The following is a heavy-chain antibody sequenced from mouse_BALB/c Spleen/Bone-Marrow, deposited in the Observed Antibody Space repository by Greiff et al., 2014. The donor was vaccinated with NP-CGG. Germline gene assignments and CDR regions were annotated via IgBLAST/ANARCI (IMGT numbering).Heavy chain of an antibody. J-gene: IGHJ3*01. CDR2: TLPGSGST. CDR3: ARGDYGYLFAY. V-gene: IGHV1-9*01. CDR1: GYTFNSYW. D-gene: IGHD2-2*01. Sequence: QVQLQQSGAELMKPRASVKISCKATGYTFNSYWIEWVKQRPGHGLEWIGETLPGSGSTNYNEKFKGKATFTTDTSSNTAYMQLSSLTSEDSAVYYCARGDYGYLFAYWGQGTLVTVSA.